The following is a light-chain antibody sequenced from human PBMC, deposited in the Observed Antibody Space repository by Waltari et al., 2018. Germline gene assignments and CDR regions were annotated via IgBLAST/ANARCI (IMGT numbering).Light chain of an antibody. CDR2: DVS. CDR1: SSDVGGYNY. CDR3: SSYTSTTTEV. V-gene: IGLV2-14*03. Sequence: QSALTQPASVSGSPGQSITISCTGTSSDVGGYNYVSWYQQHPGKPPKLIISDVSNRPSGGSNRFSGSKSGNTASLTISGLQAEDEADYYCSSYTSTTTEVFGGGTTLAVL. J-gene: IGLJ3*02.